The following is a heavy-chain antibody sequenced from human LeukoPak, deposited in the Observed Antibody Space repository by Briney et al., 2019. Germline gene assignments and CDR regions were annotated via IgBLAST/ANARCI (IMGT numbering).Heavy chain of an antibody. CDR1: GGYMSTYY. V-gene: IGHV4-59*01. D-gene: IGHD6-19*01. J-gene: IGHJ3*02. CDR3: ARAFSAWPHAFDI. CDR2: ISYSGST. Sequence: SETLSLTCTVSGGYMSTYYWGWVRQPPGKGLEWIGYISYSGSTTYHPSLNSRATISLDTFKNQFSLMVTSVTAADTAVYFCARAFSAWPHAFDIWGRGTMVTVSS.